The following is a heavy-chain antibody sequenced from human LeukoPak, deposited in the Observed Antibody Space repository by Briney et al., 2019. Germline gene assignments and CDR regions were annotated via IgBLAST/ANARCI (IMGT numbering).Heavy chain of an antibody. J-gene: IGHJ4*02. V-gene: IGHV4-39*01. D-gene: IGHD3-22*01. Sequence: PSETLSLTCTVSGGSVSSTTYYWSWIRQPPGKGLQWIGSLYYTGSTYYNPSLKSRVTISVDTSKNQFSLRLSSVTAADTAVYYCARQAPYYYDGSGYYSPFDYWGQGTLVTVSS. CDR2: LYYTGST. CDR3: ARQAPYYYDGSGYYSPFDY. CDR1: GGSVSSTTYY.